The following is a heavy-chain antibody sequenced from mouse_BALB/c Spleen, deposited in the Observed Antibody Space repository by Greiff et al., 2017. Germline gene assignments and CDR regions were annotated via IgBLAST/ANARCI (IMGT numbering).Heavy chain of an antibody. D-gene: IGHD2-3*01. V-gene: IGHV14-3*02. CDR1: GFNIKDTY. CDR2: IDPANGNT. J-gene: IGHJ3*01. CDR3: ARKGDDGYYVEFAY. Sequence: VQLQQSGAELVKPGASVKLSCTASGFNIKDTYMHWVKQRPEQGLEWIGRIDPANGNTKYDPKFQGKATITADTSSNTAYLQLSSLTSEDTAVYYCARKGDDGYYVEFAYWGQGTLVTVSA.